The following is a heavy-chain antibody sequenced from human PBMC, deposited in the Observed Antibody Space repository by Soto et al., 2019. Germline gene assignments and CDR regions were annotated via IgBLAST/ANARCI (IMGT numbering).Heavy chain of an antibody. J-gene: IGHJ5*02. D-gene: IGHD2-2*01. Sequence: EVQLLESGGGLIQPGGSLRLSCAASGFSFSSYAMSWVRQAPGKGLEWVSAISGSGGNTVYADSVKGRFTISRDNSRNTLYLQMSSLRAEDTAVYYCAKCQTSCYHNWFDPWGQGTLVTVSS. V-gene: IGHV3-23*01. CDR1: GFSFSSYA. CDR3: AKCQTSCYHNWFDP. CDR2: ISGSGGNT.